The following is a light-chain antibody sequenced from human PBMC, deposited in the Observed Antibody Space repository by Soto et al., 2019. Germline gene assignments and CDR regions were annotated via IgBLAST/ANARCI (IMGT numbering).Light chain of an antibody. CDR3: CSYAGSYTFV. Sequence: QSALTQPRSVSGSPGQSVTISCTGTSSDVGVYNYVSWYQQYPGKAPKIMIYDASKRPSGVPDRFSGSKSDNTASLTISGLQAEDEADYYCCSYAGSYTFVFGIGTKV. J-gene: IGLJ1*01. CDR1: SSDVGVYNY. CDR2: DAS. V-gene: IGLV2-11*01.